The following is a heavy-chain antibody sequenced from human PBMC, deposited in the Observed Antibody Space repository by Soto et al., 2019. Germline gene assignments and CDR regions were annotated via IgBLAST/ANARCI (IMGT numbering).Heavy chain of an antibody. V-gene: IGHV1-8*01. CDR3: ARYIYGQGFKA. J-gene: IGHJ5*02. Sequence: QVQLVQPGAEVRKPGASVKVSCKASGDTFTNFDFNWVRQATGQGLEWIGWMRANSGDTGHAQKFQGRVSMTRDTSMSTASMGLSSLRAEDTAVYYCARYIYGQGFKAWGQGTLVFVSS. D-gene: IGHD3-3*02. CDR2: MRANSGDT. CDR1: GDTFTNFD.